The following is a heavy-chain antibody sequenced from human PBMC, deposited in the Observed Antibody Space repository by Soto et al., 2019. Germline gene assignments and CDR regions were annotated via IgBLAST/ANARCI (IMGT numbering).Heavy chain of an antibody. Sequence: QVQLVQSGADVKKPGSSVKVSCKTPGGSFGSSAISWVRQAPAQGLEWMGEIIPVFDKANYAQNFQGRLTITADELTGTVFMELSSLRSEDTAVYFCARLRRDWGDAFDLWGLGTFVTVSS. D-gene: IGHD3-16*01. J-gene: IGHJ3*01. CDR2: IIPVFDKA. CDR1: GGSFGSSA. V-gene: IGHV1-69*01. CDR3: ARLRRDWGDAFDL.